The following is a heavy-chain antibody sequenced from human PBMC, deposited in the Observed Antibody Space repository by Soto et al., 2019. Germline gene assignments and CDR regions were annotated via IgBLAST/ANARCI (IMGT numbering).Heavy chain of an antibody. Sequence: GGSLRLSCAASGFTFSSYAMSWVRQAPGKGLEWVSAISGSGGSTYYADSVKGRFTISRDNSKNTLYLQMNSLGAEDTAVYYCAKAQGDVVVPAAMAYYYYYMDVWGKGTTVTVSS. V-gene: IGHV3-23*01. D-gene: IGHD2-2*01. CDR3: AKAQGDVVVPAAMAYYYYYMDV. CDR1: GFTFSSYA. CDR2: ISGSGGST. J-gene: IGHJ6*03.